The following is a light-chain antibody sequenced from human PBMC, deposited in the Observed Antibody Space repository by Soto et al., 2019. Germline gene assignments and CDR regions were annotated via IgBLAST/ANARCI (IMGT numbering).Light chain of an antibody. CDR3: QQYNNWLGT. CDR1: QSVSSN. J-gene: IGKJ1*01. CDR2: GAS. V-gene: IGKV3-15*01. Sequence: EIVMTQYPSTLSVSPGERATLSCRASQSVSSNLAGYQQKPGQAPRLLIYGASTRATGIPARFSGSGSGTEFTLTISSLQSEDFAVYYCQQYNNWLGTFGQGTKVEIK.